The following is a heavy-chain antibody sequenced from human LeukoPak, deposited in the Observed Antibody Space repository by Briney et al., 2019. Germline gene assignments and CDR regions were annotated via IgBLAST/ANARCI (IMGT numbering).Heavy chain of an antibody. V-gene: IGHV1-46*01. J-gene: IGHJ4*02. CDR1: GYTFTSYY. Sequence: ASVKVSCKASGYTFTSYYMHWVRQAPGQGLEWMGIINPSGGSTSYAQKFQGRVTMTRDTSTSTVHMELSSLRSEDTAVYYCARSGAYYYDSSGYFLAYWGQGTLVTVSS. D-gene: IGHD3-22*01. CDR3: ARSGAYYYDSSGYFLAY. CDR2: INPSGGST.